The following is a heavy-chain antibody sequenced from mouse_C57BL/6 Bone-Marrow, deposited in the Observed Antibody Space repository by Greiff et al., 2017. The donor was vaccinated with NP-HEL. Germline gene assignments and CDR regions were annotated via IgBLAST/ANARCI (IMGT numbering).Heavy chain of an antibody. D-gene: IGHD1-1*01. J-gene: IGHJ3*01. V-gene: IGHV3-6*01. CDR2: ISYDGST. CDR1: GFSIISGYY. Sequence: EVKLQESGPGLVKPSQSLSLTCSVTGFSIISGYYWNWIRQFPGNKLEWMAYISYDGSTNYNPSLQTRISITPDISTNQFFLNLTSVTTEDTATYYCAREGGYYGSPFAYWGQGTLVTVSA. CDR3: AREGGYYGSPFAY.